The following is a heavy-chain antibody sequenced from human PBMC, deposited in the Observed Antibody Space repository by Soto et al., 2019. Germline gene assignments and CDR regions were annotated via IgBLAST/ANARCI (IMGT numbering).Heavy chain of an antibody. D-gene: IGHD4-17*01. CDR2: ISSGGSTK. CDR3: AKDGGFDYGFWYFDI. CDR1: GFTFSGYT. J-gene: IGHJ2*01. Sequence: QVQLVESGGGVVQPGRSLRLSCAASGFTFSGYTMHWVRQAPGKGLEWVAVISSGGSTKYYADSVKGRFTVSRDNSKNTLFLQMNSLRAEDTAVYYCAKDGGFDYGFWYFDIWGRGHLVRVSS. V-gene: IGHV3-30-3*01.